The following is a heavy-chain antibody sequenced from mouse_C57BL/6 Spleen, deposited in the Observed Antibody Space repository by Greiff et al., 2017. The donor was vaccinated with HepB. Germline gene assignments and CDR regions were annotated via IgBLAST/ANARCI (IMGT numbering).Heavy chain of an antibody. V-gene: IGHV1-82*01. CDR3: ARYDGTPFAY. D-gene: IGHD1-1*01. Sequence: QVQLQQSGPELVKPGASVKISCKASGYAFSSSWMNWVKQRPGKGLEWIGRIYPGDGDTNYNGKFKGKATLTADKSSSTSYIQLSSLTSEDSAVYFCARYDGTPFAYWGQGTLVTVSA. J-gene: IGHJ3*01. CDR2: IYPGDGDT. CDR1: GYAFSSSW.